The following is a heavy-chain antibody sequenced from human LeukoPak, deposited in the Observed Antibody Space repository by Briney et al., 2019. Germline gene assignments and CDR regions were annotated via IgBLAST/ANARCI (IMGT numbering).Heavy chain of an antibody. Sequence: SKTLSLTCAVSGGSISSGNWWSWIRQPPGKGLEWLGETLHSGDTVYNPPLKSRITISVDNSKNQFSLKLTSVTAADTAVYFCTRNGDSSSVVDWGQGTLVTVSS. V-gene: IGHV4-4*02. J-gene: IGHJ4*02. D-gene: IGHD2-15*01. CDR2: TLHSGDT. CDR3: TRNGDSSSVVD. CDR1: GGSISSGNW.